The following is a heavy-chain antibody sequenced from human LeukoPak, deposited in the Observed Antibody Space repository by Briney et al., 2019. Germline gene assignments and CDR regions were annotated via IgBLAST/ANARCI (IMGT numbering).Heavy chain of an antibody. V-gene: IGHV1-69*04. CDR1: GGTFSSYT. Sequence: GASVKVSCKASGGTFSSYTISWVRQAPGQGLEWMGRIIPILGIANYAQKFQGRVTITADESTSTAYMELRSLRSEDTAVYYCARDAAIFDSSGYYYLWWGQGTLVTVSS. D-gene: IGHD3-22*01. CDR3: ARDAAIFDSSGYYYLW. CDR2: IIPILGIA. J-gene: IGHJ4*02.